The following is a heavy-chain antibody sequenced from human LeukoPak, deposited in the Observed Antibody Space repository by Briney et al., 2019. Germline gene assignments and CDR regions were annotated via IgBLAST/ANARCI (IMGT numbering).Heavy chain of an antibody. J-gene: IGHJ1*01. V-gene: IGHV1-8*01. Sequence: ASVKVSCKASGYTFTSFDINWVRQATGQGLEWMGWMNPNSGNTGSAQKFQGRVTMTMNTSISTAYMELSSLRSEDTAVYYCARKYSSGWKLSVFQHWGQGTLVTVSS. CDR3: ARKYSSGWKLSVFQH. CDR2: MNPNSGNT. CDR1: GYTFTSFD. D-gene: IGHD6-19*01.